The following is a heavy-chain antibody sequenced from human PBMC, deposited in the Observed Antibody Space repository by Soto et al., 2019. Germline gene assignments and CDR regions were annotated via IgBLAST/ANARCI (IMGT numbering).Heavy chain of an antibody. CDR1: GDSISSSGFY. CDR2: IYYSGST. CDR3: ARRQQWLAGYFDY. D-gene: IGHD6-19*01. Sequence: PSETPFLTCAVSGDSISSSGFYWGWIRQPPGKGLEWIGSIYYSGSTYYNPSLKSRVTISVDTSKSQFSLKMRSVTAADTAVYYCARRQQWLAGYFDYWGQGTLVTVSS. V-gene: IGHV4-39*01. J-gene: IGHJ4*02.